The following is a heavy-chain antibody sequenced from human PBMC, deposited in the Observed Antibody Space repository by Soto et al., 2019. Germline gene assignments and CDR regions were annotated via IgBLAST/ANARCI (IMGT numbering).Heavy chain of an antibody. CDR3: ARLMGDDYGDFAAYYYYYYMDV. CDR2: IYYSGST. V-gene: IGHV4-39*01. D-gene: IGHD4-17*01. Sequence: SETLSLTCTVSGGSISSSSYYWGWIRQPPGKGLEWIGSIYYSGSTYYNPSLKSRVTISVDTSKNQFSLKLSSVTAADTAVYYCARLMGDDYGDFAAYYYYYYMDVWGKGTTVTVSS. CDR1: GGSISSSSYY. J-gene: IGHJ6*03.